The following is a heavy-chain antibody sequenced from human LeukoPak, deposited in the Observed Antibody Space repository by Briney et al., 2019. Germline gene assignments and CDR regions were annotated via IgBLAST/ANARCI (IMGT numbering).Heavy chain of an antibody. Sequence: ASVKVSCKASGYTFTSYDINWVRQATGQGLEWMGWMNPNSGNTGYAQKFQGRVTITRNTSISTAYMELSSLRSEDTAVYYCARDGGGIVAKYYFDYWGQGTLVTVSS. CDR2: MNPNSGNT. D-gene: IGHD5-12*01. J-gene: IGHJ4*02. CDR1: GYTFTSYD. V-gene: IGHV1-8*03. CDR3: ARDGGGIVAKYYFDY.